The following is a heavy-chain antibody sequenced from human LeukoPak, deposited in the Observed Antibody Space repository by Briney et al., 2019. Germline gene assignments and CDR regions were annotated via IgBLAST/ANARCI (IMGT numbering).Heavy chain of an antibody. D-gene: IGHD6-19*01. CDR3: ARVERSGWYEYYFDY. Sequence: ASVKLSCKASGYTFTSYDINWVRQATGQGLEWMGWINPNSGNTRYAQKVQGRVTMTRNTSISTPYMELSRLRSEDTAVYYCARVERSGWYEYYFDYWGQGTLVTVSS. V-gene: IGHV1-8*01. CDR1: GYTFTSYD. CDR2: INPNSGNT. J-gene: IGHJ4*02.